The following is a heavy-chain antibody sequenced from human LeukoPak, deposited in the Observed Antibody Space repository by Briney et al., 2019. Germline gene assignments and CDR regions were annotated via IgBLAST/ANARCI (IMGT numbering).Heavy chain of an antibody. Sequence: ASVKVSCKASGGTFSSYAISWVRQAPGQGLEWMGGIIPIFGTANYAQKFQGRVTITADESTSTAYMELSSLRSEDTAVYYCARVLTWGGGSYPAGVAFDIWGQGTMVTVSS. CDR2: IIPIFGTA. V-gene: IGHV1-69*13. CDR3: ARVLTWGGGSYPAGVAFDI. J-gene: IGHJ3*02. CDR1: GGTFSSYA. D-gene: IGHD1-26*01.